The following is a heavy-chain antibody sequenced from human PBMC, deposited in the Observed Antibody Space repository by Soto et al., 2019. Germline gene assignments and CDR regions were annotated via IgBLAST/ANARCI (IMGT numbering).Heavy chain of an antibody. D-gene: IGHD6-19*01. CDR1: GFTFSSYA. V-gene: IGHV3-30-3*01. Sequence: GGSLRLSCAASGFTFSSYAMHWVRQAPGKGLEWVAVISYDGSNKYYADSVKGRFTISRDNSKNTLYLQMNSLRAEDTAVYYCARDKDFSGWYPQGELDYWGQGTLVTVSS. CDR3: ARDKDFSGWYPQGELDY. CDR2: ISYDGSNK. J-gene: IGHJ4*02.